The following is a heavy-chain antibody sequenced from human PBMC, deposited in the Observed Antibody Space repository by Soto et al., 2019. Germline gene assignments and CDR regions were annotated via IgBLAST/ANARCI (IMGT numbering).Heavy chain of an antibody. V-gene: IGHV1-24*01. D-gene: IGHD3-10*01. CDR1: GYTLTELS. CDR3: ATFGHSNAFDV. Sequence: VASVKVSCKVSGYTLTELSLHWVRQAPGKGLEWMGGFAPEDGETDYAQNFQGRVTMAEDTSTDTFYMELSSLRSDDTAVYYCATFGHSNAFDVWGQGTMVTVSS. CDR2: FAPEDGET. J-gene: IGHJ3*01.